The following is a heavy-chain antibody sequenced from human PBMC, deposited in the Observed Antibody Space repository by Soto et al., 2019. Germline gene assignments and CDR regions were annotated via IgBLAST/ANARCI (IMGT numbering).Heavy chain of an antibody. Sequence: GGSLRLSCAASGFTFSSYGMHWVRQAPGKGLEWVAVISYDGSNKYYADSVKGRFTISRDNSKNTLYLQMNSLRAEDTAVYYCAKDPGDWWVYWGQGTLVTVSS. CDR2: ISYDGSNK. J-gene: IGHJ4*02. V-gene: IGHV3-30*18. CDR3: AKDPGDWWVY. D-gene: IGHD2-8*02. CDR1: GFTFSSYG.